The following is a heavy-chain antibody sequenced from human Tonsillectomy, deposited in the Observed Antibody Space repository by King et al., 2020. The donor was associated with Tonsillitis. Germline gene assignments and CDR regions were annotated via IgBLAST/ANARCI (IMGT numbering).Heavy chain of an antibody. V-gene: IGHV6-1*01. CDR1: GDSVSSNSAA. CDR3: ARGEYGGYDFDY. D-gene: IGHD5-12*01. CDR2: TYQRSKWYN. J-gene: IGHJ4*02. Sequence: VQLQQSGPGLVKPSQTLSLTCAIFGDSVSSNSAAWTWIRQSPSRGLEWLGRTYQRSKWYNEYAMSVKSRITITPDTSKNQFSLQLNSVTLEDTAVYYCARGEYGGYDFDYWGQGTLVTVSS.